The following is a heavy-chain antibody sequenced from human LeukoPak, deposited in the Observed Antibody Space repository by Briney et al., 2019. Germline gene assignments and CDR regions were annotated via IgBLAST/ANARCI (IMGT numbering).Heavy chain of an antibody. CDR2: IIPIFGTA. CDR1: GGTFSSFA. V-gene: IGHV1-69*05. CDR3: ARESPYYDILTGYYDY. D-gene: IGHD3-9*01. J-gene: IGHJ4*02. Sequence: TVKVSCKASGGTFSSFAISWVRQAPGQGLEWMGRIIPIFGTANYAPKFQGRVTITTDESTSTAYMELSSLRSEHTAVYYCARESPYYDILTGYYDYWGQGTLVTVSS.